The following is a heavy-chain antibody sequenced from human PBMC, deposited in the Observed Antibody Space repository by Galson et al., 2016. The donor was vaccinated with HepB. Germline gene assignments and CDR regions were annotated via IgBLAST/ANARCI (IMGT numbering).Heavy chain of an antibody. J-gene: IGHJ4*02. CDR2: ISSSSSYI. Sequence: SLRLSCAASGFTFSTYSMNWVRQVPGKGLEWVSSISSSSSYIYYGDSLKGRFTISRDNAKNSLYLQMNSLRAEDTAVYYCARGRGIQLWSREGFDYWGQGTLVTVSS. CDR1: GFTFSTYS. CDR3: ARGRGIQLWSREGFDY. D-gene: IGHD5-18*01. V-gene: IGHV3-21*04.